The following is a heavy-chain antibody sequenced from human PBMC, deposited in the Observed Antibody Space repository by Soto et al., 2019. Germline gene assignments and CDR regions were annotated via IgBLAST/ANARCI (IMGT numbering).Heavy chain of an antibody. V-gene: IGHV3-30-3*01. CDR1: GFTFSNYI. Sequence: GGSLRLSCAASGFTFSNYIMLWFRHAPGKGLEWVAFILDDGNNKYYADSVKGRFTISRDNSKNTLYLQMNSLRTEDTAVYYCARDDEGGSYCDLGYWGQGTLVTVSS. CDR3: ARDDEGGSYCDLGY. CDR2: ILDDGNNK. D-gene: IGHD3-10*01. J-gene: IGHJ4*02.